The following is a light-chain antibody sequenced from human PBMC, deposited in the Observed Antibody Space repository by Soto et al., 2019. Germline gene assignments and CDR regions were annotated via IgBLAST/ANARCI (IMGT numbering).Light chain of an antibody. Sequence: ETVLTQSPCTLSLSPGKGATLSCRATQAVYSSLLAWYQQKPGQAPRLLIYGASSRATGIPDRFSGSGSGTDFTRSISRLEVEDFAVYHCQQYGNAPITFGQGTRLEIK. CDR2: GAS. CDR3: QQYGNAPIT. J-gene: IGKJ5*01. V-gene: IGKV3-20*01. CDR1: QAVYSSL.